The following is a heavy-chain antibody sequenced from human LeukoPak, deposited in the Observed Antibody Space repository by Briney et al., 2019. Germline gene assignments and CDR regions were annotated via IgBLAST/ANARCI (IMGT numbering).Heavy chain of an antibody. J-gene: IGHJ4*02. CDR3: ARGPKASIAAAVSGGGDY. CDR1: GYTFTSYG. Sequence: GASVKVSCKASGYTFTSYGISWVRQAPGQGLEWMGWISAYNGNTNYAQKLQGRVTMTTDTSTSTAYMELRSLRSDDTAVYYCARGPKASIAAAVSGGGDYWGQGTLVTVSS. V-gene: IGHV1-18*01. D-gene: IGHD6-13*01. CDR2: ISAYNGNT.